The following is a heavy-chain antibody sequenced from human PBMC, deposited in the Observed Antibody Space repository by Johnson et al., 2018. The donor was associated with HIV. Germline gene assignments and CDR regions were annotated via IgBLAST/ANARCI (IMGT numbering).Heavy chain of an antibody. Sequence: VQLVESGGGVVQPGRSLRLSCAASDFSFSDYWMTWVRQAPGKGLEWVANINQDGTEKYYVDFVKGRFTISRDNSKKSLFLQVNSLRAEDTAVYYCARDVVSDGSYPPDAFDVWGQGTMVTVSS. CDR2: INQDGTEK. CDR3: ARDVVSDGSYPPDAFDV. J-gene: IGHJ3*01. CDR1: DFSFSDYW. D-gene: IGHD1-26*01. V-gene: IGHV3-7*05.